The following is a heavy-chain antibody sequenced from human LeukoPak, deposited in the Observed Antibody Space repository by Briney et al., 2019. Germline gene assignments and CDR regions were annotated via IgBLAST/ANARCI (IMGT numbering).Heavy chain of an antibody. CDR3: ARVRGYSYGYFDY. D-gene: IGHD5-18*01. CDR1: GFTFSSYG. Sequence: GGTLRLSCAASGFTFSSYGMSWVRQAPGKGLEWVSSISSSSSYIYYADSVKGRFTISRDNAKNSLYLQMNSLRAEDTAVYYCARVRGYSYGYFDYWGQGTLVTVSS. V-gene: IGHV3-21*01. J-gene: IGHJ4*02. CDR2: ISSSSSYI.